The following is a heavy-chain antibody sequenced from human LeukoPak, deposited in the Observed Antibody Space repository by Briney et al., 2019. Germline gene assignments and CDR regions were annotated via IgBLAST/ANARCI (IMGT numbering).Heavy chain of an antibody. J-gene: IGHJ4*02. CDR3: AKEGGRGGHGFDY. V-gene: IGHV3-43D*03. Sequence: GGSLRLSCAVSGFTFDDYAMHWVRQAPGKGLEWVSLISWDGGSTYYADSVKGRFTISRDNSKNSLYLQMNSLRAEDTALYYCAKEGGRGGHGFDYWGQGTLVTVSS. CDR2: ISWDGGST. D-gene: IGHD5-12*01. CDR1: GFTFDDYA.